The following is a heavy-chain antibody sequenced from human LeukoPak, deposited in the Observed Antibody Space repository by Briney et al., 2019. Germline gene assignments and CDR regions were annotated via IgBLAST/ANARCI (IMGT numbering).Heavy chain of an antibody. D-gene: IGHD6-6*01. V-gene: IGHV4-4*07. CDR3: ARGESTSSPTGFDY. Sequence: SETLSLTCTVSSGSNIVSYWSWIRQPAGKGLEWIGRIYASGRSSYSPALKSRVTMSVDTSTNQISLNLRSVTAADTAVYYCARGESTSSPTGFDYWAQGTLVTVSS. CDR1: SGSNIVSY. CDR2: IYASGRS. J-gene: IGHJ4*02.